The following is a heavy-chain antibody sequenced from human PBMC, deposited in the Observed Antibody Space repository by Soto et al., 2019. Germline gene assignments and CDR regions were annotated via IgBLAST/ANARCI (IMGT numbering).Heavy chain of an antibody. CDR3: ARNSYISGDDDSYYFDY. CDR1: GYTFTRYA. V-gene: IGHV1-3*01. Sequence: ASVKVSCKASGYTFTRYAMHWVRQAPGQRPGWMGWINPGNGDTKYSEKLQGRVTFARDTSASTTYMELSSLRSEDTAMYYCARNSYISGDDDSYYFDYWGQGTTVTVSS. CDR2: INPGNGDT. J-gene: IGHJ4*02. D-gene: IGHD2-21*02.